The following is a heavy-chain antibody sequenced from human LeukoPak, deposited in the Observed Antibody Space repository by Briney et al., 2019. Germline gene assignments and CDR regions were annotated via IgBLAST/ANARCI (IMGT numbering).Heavy chain of an antibody. V-gene: IGHV4-34*01. J-gene: IGHJ6*03. CDR1: GGSFSGYY. CDR3: ARVHYGSGSLYYYYYYMDV. D-gene: IGHD3-10*01. CDR2: INHSGST. Sequence: SETLSLTCAVYGGSFSGYYWSWIRQPPGKGLEWIGEINHSGSTNYSPSLKSRVTISVDTSKNQFSLKLTSVTAADTAVYYCARVHYGSGSLYYYYYYMDVWGKGTTVTISS.